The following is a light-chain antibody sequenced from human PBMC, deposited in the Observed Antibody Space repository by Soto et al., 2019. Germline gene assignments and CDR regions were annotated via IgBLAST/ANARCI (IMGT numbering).Light chain of an antibody. CDR3: GAWDDSLSGPV. CDR1: SSNIGRNY. Sequence: QSVLTQPPSASGTPGQRGTISCSGSSSNIGRNYAYWHQQLTGTAPKLLIYTNTQRPSGVPDRFSGSKSGTSASLAISGLRSEDEAEYYCGAWDDSLSGPVFGGGTKVTVL. V-gene: IGLV1-47*02. J-gene: IGLJ3*02. CDR2: TNT.